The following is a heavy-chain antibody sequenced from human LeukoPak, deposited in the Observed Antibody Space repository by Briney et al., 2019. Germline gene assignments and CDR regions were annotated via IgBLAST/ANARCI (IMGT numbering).Heavy chain of an antibody. V-gene: IGHV3-30*02. CDR1: GFTFSSYG. Sequence: PGGSLGLSCAASGFTFSSYGMHWVRQAPGKGLEWVAFIRYDGSNKYYADSVKGRFTIFRDNSKNTLYLQMNSLRAEDTAVYYCAKGYYYDSSGYFDYWGQGTLVTVSS. J-gene: IGHJ4*02. CDR2: IRYDGSNK. D-gene: IGHD3-22*01. CDR3: AKGYYYDSSGYFDY.